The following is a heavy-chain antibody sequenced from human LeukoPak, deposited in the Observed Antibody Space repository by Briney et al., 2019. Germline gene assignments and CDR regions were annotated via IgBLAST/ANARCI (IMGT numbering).Heavy chain of an antibody. J-gene: IGHJ6*02. Sequence: SVKVSCKASGYTFSSYGISWVRQAPGQGLEWMGGIIPIFGTANYAQKFQGRVTITADESTSTAYMELSSLRSEDTAVYYCARDRFAVGITYGMDVWGQGTTVTVPS. D-gene: IGHD3-10*01. CDR3: ARDRFAVGITYGMDV. CDR2: IIPIFGTA. V-gene: IGHV1-69*13. CDR1: GYTFSSYG.